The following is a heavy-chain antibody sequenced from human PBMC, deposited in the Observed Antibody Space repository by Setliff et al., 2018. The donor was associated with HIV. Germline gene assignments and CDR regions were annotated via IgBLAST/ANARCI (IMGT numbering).Heavy chain of an antibody. V-gene: IGHV4-39*01. D-gene: IGHD2-21*02. CDR2: VFYSGST. Sequence: SETLSLTCSVSGDSINSRPYYYGWLRQPPGKGLELIGNVFYSGSTYYNPSPKSRVSMSIDTSRNQFSLKLTSVTAADTAVYFCARFPTVVTAPGFWGRGTLVTVSS. CDR1: GDSINSRPYY. J-gene: IGHJ4*02. CDR3: ARFPTVVTAPGF.